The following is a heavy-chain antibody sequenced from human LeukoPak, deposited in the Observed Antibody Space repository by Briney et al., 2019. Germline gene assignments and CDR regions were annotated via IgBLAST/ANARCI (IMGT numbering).Heavy chain of an antibody. Sequence: SETLSLTCTVSGGSISSYYWSWIRQPPGKGLEWIGYIYYSGSTNYNPSLKSRVTISVDTSKNQFSPKLSSVTAADSAVYYCARGGSNYVGEFDYWGQGTLVTVSS. J-gene: IGHJ4*02. CDR1: GGSISSYY. CDR2: IYYSGST. V-gene: IGHV4-59*01. D-gene: IGHD3-16*01. CDR3: ARGGSNYVGEFDY.